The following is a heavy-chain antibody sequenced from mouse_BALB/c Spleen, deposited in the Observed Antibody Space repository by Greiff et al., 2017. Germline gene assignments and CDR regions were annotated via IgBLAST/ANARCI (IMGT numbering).Heavy chain of an antibody. CDR3: ARLGSPYAMDY. J-gene: IGHJ4*01. Sequence: EVMLVESGGDLVKPGGSLKLSCAASGFTFSSYGMSWVRQTPDKRLEWVATISSGGSYTYYPDSVKGRFTISRDNAKNTLYLQMSSLKSEDTAMYYCARLGSPYAMDYWGQGTSVTVSS. D-gene: IGHD3-3*01. V-gene: IGHV5-6*01. CDR1: GFTFSSYG. CDR2: ISSGGSYT.